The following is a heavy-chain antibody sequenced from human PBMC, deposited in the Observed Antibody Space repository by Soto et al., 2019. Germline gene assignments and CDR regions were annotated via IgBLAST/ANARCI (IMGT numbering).Heavy chain of an antibody. CDR3: ARDQEEYDFWSGYYHYYYYGMDV. D-gene: IGHD3-3*01. V-gene: IGHV1-18*01. CDR1: GYTFTSYG. Sequence: ASVKVSCKASGYTFTSYGISWVRQAPGQGLEWMGWISAYNGNTNYAQKLQGRVTMTTDISTSTAYMELRSLRSDDTAVYYCARDQEEYDFWSGYYHYYYYGMDVWGQGTTVTVSS. J-gene: IGHJ6*02. CDR2: ISAYNGNT.